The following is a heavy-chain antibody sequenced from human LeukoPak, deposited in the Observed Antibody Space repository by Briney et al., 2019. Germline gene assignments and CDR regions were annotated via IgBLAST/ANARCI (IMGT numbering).Heavy chain of an antibody. J-gene: IGHJ4*02. V-gene: IGHV4-4*07. CDR1: GASINSHY. CDR3: ARALNPLPGTYYFDY. D-gene: IGHD2-15*01. Sequence: SETLSLNCSVSGASINSHYWTWIPQPAGKGLEWIGRIYISGSTNYSPSLKSRVTMSVDTSKHQFSLNLISVPAADTAVYYCARALNPLPGTYYFDYWGQGILVTVSS. CDR2: IYISGST.